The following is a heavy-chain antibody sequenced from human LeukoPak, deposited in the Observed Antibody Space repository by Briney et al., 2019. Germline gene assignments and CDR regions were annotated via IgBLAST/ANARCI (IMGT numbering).Heavy chain of an antibody. J-gene: IGHJ3*02. CDR1: GGSISSYY. CDR2: IYTSGST. D-gene: IGHD1-26*01. V-gene: IGHV4-4*07. CDR3: ARDTRYSGSYYRDFALDI. Sequence: SETLSLTCTVSGGSISSYYWSWIRQPAGKGLEWIGRIYTSGSTNYNPSLKSRVTMSVDTSKNQFSLKLSSVTAADTAVYYCARDTRYSGSYYRDFALDIWGQGTMVTVSS.